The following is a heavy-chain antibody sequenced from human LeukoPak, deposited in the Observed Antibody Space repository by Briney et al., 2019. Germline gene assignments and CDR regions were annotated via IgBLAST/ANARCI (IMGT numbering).Heavy chain of an antibody. J-gene: IGHJ4*02. CDR3: AHRLVGTSGWDRGCFDY. CDR2: IYWDDDK. Sequence: SGPTRVKPTQTLTVTCTFSGFSLSTGGVGVGWIRLPPGKALEWLALIYWDDDKRYSPSLKSRLTITKDTPKNQVVLTMTNMDPVDTATYYCAHRLVGTSGWDRGCFDYWGQGTLVTVSS. CDR1: GFSLSTGGVG. V-gene: IGHV2-5*02. D-gene: IGHD6-19*01.